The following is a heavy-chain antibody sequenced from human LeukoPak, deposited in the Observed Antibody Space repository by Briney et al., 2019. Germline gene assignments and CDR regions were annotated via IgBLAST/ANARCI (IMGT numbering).Heavy chain of an antibody. CDR1: GFTFSSYG. J-gene: IGHJ4*02. CDR2: IRYDGSNK. CDR3: ARNLVYDYGDYLGY. Sequence: GGSLRLSCAASGFTFSSYGMHWVRQAPGKGLEWVAFIRYDGSNKYYADSVKGRFTISRDNSKNTLYLQMNSLRAEDTAVYYCARNLVYDYGDYLGYWGQGTLVTVSS. V-gene: IGHV3-30*02. D-gene: IGHD4-17*01.